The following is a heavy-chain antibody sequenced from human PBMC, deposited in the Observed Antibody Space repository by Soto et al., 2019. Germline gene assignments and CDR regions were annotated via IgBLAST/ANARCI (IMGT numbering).Heavy chain of an antibody. CDR2: ISYDGSLE. CDR1: GFNFRSYA. D-gene: IGHD6-13*01. Sequence: LRLSCAASGFNFRSYAIHWVRQAPGKGLEWVAVISYDGSLEYYADSVKGRFTISRENSKNTLYLQMNRLRGEDTAVYYCARAAYSSSWNWFDPWGQGTLVTVSS. CDR3: ARAAYSSSWNWFDP. J-gene: IGHJ5*02. V-gene: IGHV3-30*04.